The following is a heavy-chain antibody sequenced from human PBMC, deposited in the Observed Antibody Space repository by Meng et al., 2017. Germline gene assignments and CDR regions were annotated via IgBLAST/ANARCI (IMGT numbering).Heavy chain of an antibody. CDR1: GGSISSSNW. D-gene: IGHD2/OR15-2a*01. V-gene: IGHV4-4*02. CDR2: IYHSGST. J-gene: IGHJ4*02. CDR3: AILSDPGFIDY. Sequence: GSLRLSCAVSGGSISSSNWWSWVRQPPGKGLEWIGEIYHSGSTDYNPSLKSRVTISVDKSKNQLSLKLSSVTAADTAVYYCAILSDPGFIDYWGQGTLVTVSS.